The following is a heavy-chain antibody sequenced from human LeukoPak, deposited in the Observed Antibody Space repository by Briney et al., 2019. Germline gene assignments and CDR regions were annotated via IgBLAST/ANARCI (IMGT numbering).Heavy chain of an antibody. J-gene: IGHJ5*02. CDR2: IISFFGAA. CDR1: GYTFTGYY. CDR3: TRDPSVDYDLLSHWFDP. D-gene: IGHD3-9*01. Sequence: VKVSCKASGYTFTGYYMHWVRQAPGQGLEWMGGIISFFGAAHYIQKFQGRLTITADESTSTAYMELSSLTSEDTAVYYCTRDPSVDYDLLSHWFDPWGQGTLVTVSS. V-gene: IGHV1-69*01.